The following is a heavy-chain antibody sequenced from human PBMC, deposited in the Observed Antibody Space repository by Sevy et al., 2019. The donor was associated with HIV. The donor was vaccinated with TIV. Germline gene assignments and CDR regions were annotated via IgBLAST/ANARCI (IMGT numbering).Heavy chain of an antibody. Sequence: GGSLRLSCAASGLTFRNYAMNWVRQAPGRGLEWVSGISGSGGSTYYADSVKGRFTISRDNSKNTQYLQMNSPRAEDTAVYYCAKDDDNWAGGAVDTWGQGTMVTVSS. CDR2: ISGSGGST. J-gene: IGHJ3*02. D-gene: IGHD1-20*01. CDR3: AKDDDNWAGGAVDT. CDR1: GLTFRNYA. V-gene: IGHV3-23*01.